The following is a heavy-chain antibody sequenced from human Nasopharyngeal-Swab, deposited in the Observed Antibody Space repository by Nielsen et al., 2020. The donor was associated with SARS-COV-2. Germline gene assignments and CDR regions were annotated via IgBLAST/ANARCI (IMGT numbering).Heavy chain of an antibody. CDR3: ARGGYQLLLRNYYYGMDV. D-gene: IGHD2-15*01. CDR1: VGSFSGYY. Sequence: SETLSLTCAVHVGSFSGYYWSWVRQPPGKGLEWIGEVDHTGRPNNNPSLQSRVTMSVDTSKNQFSLTLSSVTAADTAVYYCARGGYQLLLRNYYYGMDVWSQGTTVTVSS. V-gene: IGHV4-34*01. CDR2: VDHTGRP. J-gene: IGHJ6*02.